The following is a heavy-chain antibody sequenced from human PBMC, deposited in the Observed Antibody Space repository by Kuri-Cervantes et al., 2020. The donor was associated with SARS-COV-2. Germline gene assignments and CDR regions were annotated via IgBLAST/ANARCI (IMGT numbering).Heavy chain of an antibody. Sequence: GGSLRLSCAASGFTFSSYGMHWVRQAPGKGLEWVAVISYDGSNKYYADSVKGRFTISRDNSKNTLYLQMNSLRAEDTAVYYCARELYSNPYYYYGMDVWGQGTTVTVSS. CDR1: GFTFSSYG. CDR2: ISYDGSNK. J-gene: IGHJ6*02. CDR3: ARELYSNPYYYYGMDV. D-gene: IGHD4-11*01. V-gene: IGHV3-30*03.